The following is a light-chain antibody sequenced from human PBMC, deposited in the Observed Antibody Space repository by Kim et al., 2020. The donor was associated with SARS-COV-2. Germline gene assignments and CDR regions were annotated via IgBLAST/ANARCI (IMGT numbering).Light chain of an antibody. J-gene: IGKJ4*01. CDR2: DVS. Sequence: DIQLSQSPSSLSASVGDRVTITCQASQDINVFLNWYQQRPGKAPKLLIHDVSNLETEVPSRFSGSGFGTDFTFTISSLQPEDIATYYCQQYDTLPVTFGGGTKVDIK. V-gene: IGKV1-33*01. CDR1: QDINVF. CDR3: QQYDTLPVT.